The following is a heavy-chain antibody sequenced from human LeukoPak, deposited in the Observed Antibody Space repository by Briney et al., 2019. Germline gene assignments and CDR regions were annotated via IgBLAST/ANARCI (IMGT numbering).Heavy chain of an antibody. CDR2: INHSGST. V-gene: IGHV4-34*01. CDR1: GGSFSGYY. Sequence: SETLSLTCAVYGGSFSGYYWSWIRQPPGKGLEWIGEINHSGSTNYNPSLKSRVTTSVDTSKNQFSLKLSSVTAADTAVYYCARGGRTPLFVVVIGMYNGFDPWGQGTLVTVSS. J-gene: IGHJ5*02. CDR3: ARGGRTPLFVVVIGMYNGFDP. D-gene: IGHD3-3*01.